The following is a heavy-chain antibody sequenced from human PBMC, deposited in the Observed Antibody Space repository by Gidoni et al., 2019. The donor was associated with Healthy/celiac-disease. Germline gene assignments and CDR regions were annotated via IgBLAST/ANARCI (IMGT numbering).Heavy chain of an antibody. CDR1: GGSFSGYY. CDR2: INHSGST. CDR3: ARLRSIWGARGGNFDY. D-gene: IGHD1-26*01. Sequence: QVQLQQWGAVRLRPSETLSLTCAVYGGSFSGYYWSWIRQPPGKGLEWIGEINHSGSTNYNPSLKSRVTISVDTSKNQFSLKLSSVTAADTAVYYCARLRSIWGARGGNFDYWGQGTLVTVSS. V-gene: IGHV4-34*01. J-gene: IGHJ4*02.